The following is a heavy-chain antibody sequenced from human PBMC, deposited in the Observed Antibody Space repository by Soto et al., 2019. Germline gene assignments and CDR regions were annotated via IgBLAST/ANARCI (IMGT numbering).Heavy chain of an antibody. CDR1: GGSISSYS. J-gene: IGHJ5*02. V-gene: IGHV4-59*08. CDR3: ARLIDRDWFDP. CDR2: IYYDGST. D-gene: IGHD3-22*01. Sequence: QVQLQESGPGLLRPSETLSLNCTVSGGSISSYSWSWIRQSPGKGLEWIGYIYYDGSTDYNPSLKSLVTISVDTSLHQLSLKLSSVTAADTAVYYCARLIDRDWFDPWGQGALVTVSS.